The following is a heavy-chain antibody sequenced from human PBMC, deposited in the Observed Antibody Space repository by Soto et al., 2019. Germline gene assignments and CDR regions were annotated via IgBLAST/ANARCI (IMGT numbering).Heavy chain of an antibody. J-gene: IGHJ3*02. CDR3: AKDLAVVMKYVPGVFDI. Sequence: EVQLLESGGGLVQPGGSLRVSCAASGFSFSTYGMSWVRQAPGKGLEWVAGLSASGDMTHYADSVKGRFTVSRVNSRNLLNLQMNSLRAEDTAEYFCAKDLAVVMKYVPGVFDIWGQGAMVTVSS. D-gene: IGHD2-8*01. CDR1: GFSFSTYG. CDR2: LSASGDMT. V-gene: IGHV3-23*01.